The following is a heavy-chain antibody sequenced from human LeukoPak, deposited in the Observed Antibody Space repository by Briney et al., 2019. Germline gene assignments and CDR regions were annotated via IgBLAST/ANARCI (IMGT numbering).Heavy chain of an antibody. CDR1: GDSFTSYW. D-gene: IGHD2-21*02. CDR3: ARSPSVVTATDY. J-gene: IGHJ4*02. Sequence: GESLKISCRSSGDSFTSYWIGWVRQMPGKGLEWIGITYHGDSDTRYSPSFQGQVTISADKSISTAYLQWSSLKASDTAMYYCARSPSVVTATDYWGQGTLVTVSS. V-gene: IGHV5-51*01. CDR2: TYHGDSDT.